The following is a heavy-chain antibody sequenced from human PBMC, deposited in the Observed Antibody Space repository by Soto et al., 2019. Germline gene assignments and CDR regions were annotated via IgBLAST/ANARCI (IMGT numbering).Heavy chain of an antibody. V-gene: IGHV4-30-2*05. CDR2: IYHSGST. D-gene: IGHD2-21*02. CDR3: ARVEPETAILDY. J-gene: IGHJ4*02. Sequence: PSETLSLTCAVSGGSISSGGYSWSWIRQPPGKGLEWIGYIYHSGSTYYNPSLKSRVTISVDTSKNQFSLKLSSVTAADTAVYYCARVEPETAILDYWGQGTLVTVSS. CDR1: GGSISSGGYS.